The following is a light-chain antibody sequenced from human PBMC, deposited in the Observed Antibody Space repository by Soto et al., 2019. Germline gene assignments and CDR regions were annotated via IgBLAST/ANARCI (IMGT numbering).Light chain of an antibody. Sequence: QSALTQPASVSGSPGQSITISCTGTSSDVGGYTYVSWYQRYPGKAPQLIIYEVSNRPSGVSNRFSGSKSGNTASLTISGLQAEDEADYSCSSFSRSTTLDYVFGTGTKLTVL. CDR1: SSDVGGYTY. J-gene: IGLJ1*01. V-gene: IGLV2-14*01. CDR2: EVS. CDR3: SSFSRSTTLDYV.